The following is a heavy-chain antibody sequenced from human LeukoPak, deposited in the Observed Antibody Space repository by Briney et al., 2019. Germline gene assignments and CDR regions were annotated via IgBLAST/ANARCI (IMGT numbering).Heavy chain of an antibody. Sequence: GGFLRLSCAASALTFSSYSRNWVRQDQGKGLESVSSVSSSGTYIYYADSLKGRFTISRDNAKNSLYLQMNSLRAEDTAVYYCARDGPYSSSPFAYWGQGTLVTLSS. CDR2: VSSSGTYI. J-gene: IGHJ4*02. D-gene: IGHD6-6*01. CDR3: ARDGPYSSSPFAY. CDR1: ALTFSSYS. V-gene: IGHV3-21*01.